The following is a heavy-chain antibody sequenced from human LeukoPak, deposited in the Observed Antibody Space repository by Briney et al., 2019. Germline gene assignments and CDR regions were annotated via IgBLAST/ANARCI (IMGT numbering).Heavy chain of an antibody. CDR3: AKDRAPAAGDDAFDI. CDR2: LCGSGIST. J-gene: IGHJ3*02. D-gene: IGHD2-2*01. CDR1: GFPFSNYA. V-gene: IGHV3-23*01. Sequence: GGSLRLSCAASGFPFSNYALTWVRQGPGKGLEWVSGLCGSGISTYYADSVKGRFTISRDNSKNTLYLQMNSLRAEDTAVYYCAKDRAPAAGDDAFDIWGQGTMVTVSS.